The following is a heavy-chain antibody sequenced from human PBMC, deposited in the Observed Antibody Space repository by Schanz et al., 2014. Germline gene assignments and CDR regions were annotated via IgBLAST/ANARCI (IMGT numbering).Heavy chain of an antibody. D-gene: IGHD6-6*01. Sequence: VQLVESGGGLVRPGGSLRLSCTTSGLIFSTYTLNWVRQAPGKGLEWISYISFSGNTIYYADSVKGRFTISRDNAKNSVFLQMNRLRAEDTAVYYCVPMSIAAHWGQGTLVTVSS. J-gene: IGHJ4*02. CDR1: GLIFSTYT. CDR2: ISFSGNTI. V-gene: IGHV3-48*01. CDR3: VPMSIAAH.